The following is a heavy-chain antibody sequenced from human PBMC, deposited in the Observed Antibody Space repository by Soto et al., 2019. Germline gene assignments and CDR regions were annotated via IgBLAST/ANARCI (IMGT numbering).Heavy chain of an antibody. CDR2: VSANGQGI. V-gene: IGHV3-23*01. D-gene: IGHD3-10*01. J-gene: IGHJ4*02. CDR1: GFTFSSSA. Sequence: GGSLRLSCASSGFTFSSSAISWVRQAPGKGLEWVSAVSANGQGIYYADSVRGRFTISRDNSKNTVFLHMDSLSAEDTAVYYCAKDRHYPRDYFHYWGQGTLVTVSS. CDR3: AKDRHYPRDYFHY.